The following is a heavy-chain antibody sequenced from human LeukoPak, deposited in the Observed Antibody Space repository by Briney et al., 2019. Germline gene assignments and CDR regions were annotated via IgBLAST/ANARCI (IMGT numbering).Heavy chain of an antibody. J-gene: IGHJ4*02. V-gene: IGHV2-70*04. CDR2: IDWDDDK. CDR1: GFSLSTSGMR. D-gene: IGHD3-10*01. Sequence: SGPALVKPTQNLTRTRTFSGFSLSTSGMRVSWIRQPPGKALEWLARIDWDDDKFYSTSLKTRLTISKDTSKNQVVLTMTNMDPVDTATYYCARSIWFGELYFDYWGQGTLVTVSS. CDR3: ARSIWFGELYFDY.